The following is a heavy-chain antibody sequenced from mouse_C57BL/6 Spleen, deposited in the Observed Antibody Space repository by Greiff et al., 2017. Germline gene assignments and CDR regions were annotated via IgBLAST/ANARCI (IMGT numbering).Heavy chain of an antibody. CDR2: INPNYGTT. CDR3: GGLWYFDV. J-gene: IGHJ1*03. Sequence: VQLQQSGPELVKPGASVKISCKASGYSFTDYNMNWVKQSNGKSLEWIGVINPNYGTTSYNQKFKGKATLTVDQSSSTAYMQLTRLTAEDSAVYYCGGLWYFDVWGTGTTVTVSS. V-gene: IGHV1-39*01. CDR1: GYSFTDYN.